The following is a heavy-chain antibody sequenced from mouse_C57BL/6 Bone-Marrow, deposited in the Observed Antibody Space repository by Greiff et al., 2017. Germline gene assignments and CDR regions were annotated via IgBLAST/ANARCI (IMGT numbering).Heavy chain of an antibody. Sequence: VQLQESGAELVRPGASVKLSCTASGFNITDDYMHWVTQRPEQGLEWIGWIAPENGDTEYASKFQGKATITSDPSSNTAYLQLSSLTSEDTAVYYCTTSVLDRNWYFDVWGTGTTVTVSS. D-gene: IGHD3-2*01. V-gene: IGHV14-4*01. CDR1: GFNITDDY. J-gene: IGHJ1*03. CDR2: IAPENGDT. CDR3: TTSVLDRNWYFDV.